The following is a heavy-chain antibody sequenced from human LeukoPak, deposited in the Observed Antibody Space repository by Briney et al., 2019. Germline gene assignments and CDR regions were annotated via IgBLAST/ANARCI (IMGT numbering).Heavy chain of an antibody. CDR3: ARDLSSGY. J-gene: IGHJ4*02. CDR2: IKSDGKTT. Sequence: PRGSLRLSCAASGSTFSNYWMHWVRQAPGKGLVWVSHIKSDGKTTNYADSVKGRFTISRDNAKNTLYLQMNSLRPEDTAVYYCARDLSSGYWGQGTLVTVSS. D-gene: IGHD2/OR15-2a*01. V-gene: IGHV3-74*01. CDR1: GSTFSNYW.